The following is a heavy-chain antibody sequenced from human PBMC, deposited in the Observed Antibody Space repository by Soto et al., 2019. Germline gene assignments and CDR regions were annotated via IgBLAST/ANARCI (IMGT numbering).Heavy chain of an antibody. J-gene: IGHJ6*02. CDR3: AKGEVGATLYYYYYGMDV. CDR2: ISGSGGST. V-gene: IGHV3-23*01. Sequence: GGSLRLACAASGLTFSSYSMSLVRQAPGKGLEWVSAISGSGGSTYYADSVKGRFTISRDNSKNTLYLQMNSLRAEDTAVYYCAKGEVGATLYYYYYGMDVWGQGPTVTVSS. CDR1: GLTFSSYS. D-gene: IGHD1-26*01.